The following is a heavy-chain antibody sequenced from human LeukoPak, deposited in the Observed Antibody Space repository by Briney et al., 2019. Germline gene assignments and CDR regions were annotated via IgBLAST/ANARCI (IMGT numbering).Heavy chain of an antibody. Sequence: PGGSLRLSCAASGVTFSSYATSWVRQAPGKGLEWVSAISGSGGSTYYADSGKGRFTISRDNSKNTLYLQMNSLRAEDTAVYYCAKGYGSGSYYTSYWYFDLWGRGTLVTVPS. V-gene: IGHV3-23*01. J-gene: IGHJ2*01. CDR2: ISGSGGST. D-gene: IGHD3-10*01. CDR1: GVTFSSYA. CDR3: AKGYGSGSYYTSYWYFDL.